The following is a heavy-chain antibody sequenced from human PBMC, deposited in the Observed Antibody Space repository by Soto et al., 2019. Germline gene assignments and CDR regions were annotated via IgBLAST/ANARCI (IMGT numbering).Heavy chain of an antibody. CDR1: GGSISSGGYY. D-gene: IGHD6-13*01. CDR2: IYYSGNT. J-gene: IGHJ4*02. CDR3: ARVSEYSSSWFDY. Sequence: SETLSLTCTVSGGSISSGGYYWSWIRQHPGKGLEWIGYIYYSGNTYYNPSLKSRVTISVDTSKNQFSLKLSSVTAADTAVYYCARVSEYSSSWFDYWGQGTLVTVSS. V-gene: IGHV4-31*03.